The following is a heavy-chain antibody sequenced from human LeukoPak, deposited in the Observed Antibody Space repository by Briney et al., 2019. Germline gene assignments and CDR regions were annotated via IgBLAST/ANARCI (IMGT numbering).Heavy chain of an antibody. D-gene: IGHD2-15*01. V-gene: IGHV1-46*01. Sequence: ASVKVSCKASGYTFTSYYMHWVGQAPGQGLGGRGIINPSGGSTSYPQKFQGRVTMTRDTSTRTVYMELSSLRSEDTAVYYCAGSCYSEGSAFDIWGQGPMVTVSS. J-gene: IGHJ3*02. CDR1: GYTFTSYY. CDR2: INPSGGST. CDR3: AGSCYSEGSAFDI.